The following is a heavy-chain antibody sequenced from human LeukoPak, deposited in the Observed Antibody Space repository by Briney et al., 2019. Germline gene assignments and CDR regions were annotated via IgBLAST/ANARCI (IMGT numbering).Heavy chain of an antibody. CDR1: EFTSISNS. D-gene: IGHD5-24*01. V-gene: IGHV3-21*01. CDR3: TRAGPRRDGYNSDY. J-gene: IGHJ4*02. CDR2: IRFTGSYI. Sequence: PGGPLSLSWAASEFTSISNSMNWVRQAPGGEREGAPSIRFTGSYIYYADSVKGRFTISRDDAKNLLSLQMISLRVEDTAVYYCTRAGPRRDGYNSDYWGQGTLVTVSS.